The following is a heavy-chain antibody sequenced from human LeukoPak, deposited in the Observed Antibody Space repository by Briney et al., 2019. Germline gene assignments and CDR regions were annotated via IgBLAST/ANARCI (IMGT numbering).Heavy chain of an antibody. V-gene: IGHV1-46*01. Sequence: ASVKVSCKASGYTFTSYYMHWVRQAPGQGLEWMGIINPSGGSTSYAQKFQGRVTMTRDMSTSTVYMELSSLRSEDTAVYYCARDSLIAAAGALSPSGDAFDIWGQGTMVTVSS. CDR3: ARDSLIAAAGALSPSGDAFDI. CDR1: GYTFTSYY. D-gene: IGHD6-13*01. J-gene: IGHJ3*02. CDR2: INPSGGST.